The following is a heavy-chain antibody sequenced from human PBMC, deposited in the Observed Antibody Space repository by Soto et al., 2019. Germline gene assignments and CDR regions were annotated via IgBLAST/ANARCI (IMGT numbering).Heavy chain of an antibody. V-gene: IGHV3-30-3*01. D-gene: IGHD3-16*02. CDR1: GFTFSSYA. CDR3: ARDLRWLSNRGDAFDI. CDR2: ISYDGSNK. Sequence: HPGGSLRLSCAASGFTFSSYAMHWVRQAPGKGLEWVAVISYDGSNKYYADSVKGRFTISRDNSKNTLYLQMNSLRAEDTAVYYCARDLRWLSNRGDAFDIWGQGTMVTVSS. J-gene: IGHJ3*02.